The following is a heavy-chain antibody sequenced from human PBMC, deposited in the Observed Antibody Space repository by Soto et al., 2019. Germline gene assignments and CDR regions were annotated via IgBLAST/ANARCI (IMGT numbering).Heavy chain of an antibody. CDR3: AKGKLEVRGVITYYYGMDV. Sequence: VGSLRLSCAASGLTFSSYAMSWVRQAPGKGLEWVSAISGSGGSTYYADSVKGRFTISRDNSKNTLYLEMNSLRAEDTAVYYCAKGKLEVRGVITYYYGMDVWGQGTTVTVSS. CDR2: ISGSGGST. V-gene: IGHV3-23*01. D-gene: IGHD3-10*01. J-gene: IGHJ6*02. CDR1: GLTFSSYA.